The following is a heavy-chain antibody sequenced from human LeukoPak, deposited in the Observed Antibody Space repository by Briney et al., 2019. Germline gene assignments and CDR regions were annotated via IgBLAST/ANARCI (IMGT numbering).Heavy chain of an antibody. CDR2: INHSGST. CDR3: ARTGYDYVWGSYRYIFDY. CDR1: GGSFSGYY. Sequence: SETLSLTCAVYGGSFSGYYWSWIRQPPGKGLEWIGEINHSGSTNYNPSLKSRVTISVDTSKNQFSLKLSSVTAADTAVYYCARTGYDYVWGSYRYIFDYWGQGTLVTVSS. J-gene: IGHJ4*02. V-gene: IGHV4-34*01. D-gene: IGHD3-16*02.